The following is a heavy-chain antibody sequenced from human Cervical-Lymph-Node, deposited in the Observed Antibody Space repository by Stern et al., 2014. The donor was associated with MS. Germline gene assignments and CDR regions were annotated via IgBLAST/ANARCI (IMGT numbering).Heavy chain of an antibody. V-gene: IGHV1-46*03. J-gene: IGHJ3*01. D-gene: IGHD1-14*01. Sequence: VQLVESGAEVKRPGASVTISCKASGYTFTDLRIHWVRQAPGQGLEWMGLGVPIDGPKHYAQRFQGRITITRDTSASTAYMELSNLRSDDTALYFCARALRSDQDAFDFWGQGTMVTVS. CDR3: ARALRSDQDAFDF. CDR2: GVPIDGPK. CDR1: GYTFTDLR.